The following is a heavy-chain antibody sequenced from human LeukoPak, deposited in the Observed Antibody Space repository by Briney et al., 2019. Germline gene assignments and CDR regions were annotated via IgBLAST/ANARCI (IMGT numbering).Heavy chain of an antibody. D-gene: IGHD2-15*01. CDR2: ISGSGGST. V-gene: IGHV3-23*01. Sequence: GGSLRLCCAASGFTFNTYAMSWVRQATGKGLEWVSAISGSGGSTYYADSVKGRFTISRDNSKNTLYLQIHSLRAEDTAVYYCAKGKGSSSSSIDWWGQGTLVTVSS. CDR1: GFTFNTYA. CDR3: AKGKGSSSSSIDW. J-gene: IGHJ4*02.